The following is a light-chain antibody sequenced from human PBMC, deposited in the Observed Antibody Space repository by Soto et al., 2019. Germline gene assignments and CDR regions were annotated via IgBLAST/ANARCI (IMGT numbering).Light chain of an antibody. J-gene: IGLJ3*02. CDR1: ALPKQY. Sequence: SYELTQPPSVLVSPGQTARITCSGDALPKQYAYWYQQKPGQAPVLVIYKDSERPSGIPERFSGSSSGTTVTLTISGVQAEDEADYYCQSADSSGTWVFGGGTKLTVL. CDR2: KDS. V-gene: IGLV3-25*03. CDR3: QSADSSGTWV.